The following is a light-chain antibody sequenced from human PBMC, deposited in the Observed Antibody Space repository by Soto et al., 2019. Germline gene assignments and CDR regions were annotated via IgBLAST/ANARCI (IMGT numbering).Light chain of an antibody. CDR2: SGN. Sequence: QSVLTQPPSASGTPGQRVTISCSGSSSNVGSYIVYWYQQLPGTAPKVLIYSGNRRPSGVPARFSGSKSGTSASLAISGLQSEDEADYYCAAWDDSLNGVVFGGGTKVTVL. V-gene: IGLV1-44*01. J-gene: IGLJ2*01. CDR1: SSNVGSYI. CDR3: AAWDDSLNGVV.